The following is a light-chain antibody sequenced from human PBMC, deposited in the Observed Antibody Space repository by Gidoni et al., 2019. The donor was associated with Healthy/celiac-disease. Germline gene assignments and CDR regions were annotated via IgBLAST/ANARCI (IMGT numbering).Light chain of an antibody. Sequence: DIQMTQSPSSLSASVGDRVTITCRASQSMSSYLNWYQQKPGKAPKLLIYAASSLQSGVPSRFSGSGSGTDLTLTISSLQPEDFETYYCQQSYSTPLTFGGGTKVEIK. V-gene: IGKV1-39*01. J-gene: IGKJ4*01. CDR1: QSMSSY. CDR2: AAS. CDR3: QQSYSTPLT.